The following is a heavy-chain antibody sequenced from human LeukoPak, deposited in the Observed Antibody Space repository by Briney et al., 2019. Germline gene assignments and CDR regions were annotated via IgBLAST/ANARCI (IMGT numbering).Heavy chain of an antibody. J-gene: IGHJ4*02. CDR3: TTERYDSRPNDY. V-gene: IGHV3-15*01. D-gene: IGHD3-22*01. CDR1: GFTFSNAW. Sequence: GGSLRLSCAASGFTFSNAWMSWVRQAPGKGLEWVGRIKSKTDGGTTDYAAPVKGRFTISRDDPKNTLYLQMNSLKTEDTAVYYCTTERYDSRPNDYWGQGTLVTVSS. CDR2: IKSKTDGGTT.